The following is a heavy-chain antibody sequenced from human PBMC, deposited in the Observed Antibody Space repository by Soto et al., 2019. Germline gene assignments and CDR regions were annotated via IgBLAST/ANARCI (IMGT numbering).Heavy chain of an antibody. Sequence: GASVKVSCKASGYTFTGYYMHWVRQAPGQGLEWMGWISTSSGGTKYAQKFQGRVTMTRDTSISTAFMELSRLRSDDTAVYYCARTRGTDYFDNSAFYWGQGTLVTVSS. CDR3: ARTRGTDYFDNSAFY. J-gene: IGHJ4*02. V-gene: IGHV1-2*02. CDR2: ISTSSGGT. D-gene: IGHD3-22*01. CDR1: GYTFTGYY.